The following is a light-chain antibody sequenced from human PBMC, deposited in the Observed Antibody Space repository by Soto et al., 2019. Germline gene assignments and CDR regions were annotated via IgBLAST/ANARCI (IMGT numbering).Light chain of an antibody. CDR2: DVT. CDR1: SSDVGGYDF. J-gene: IGLJ3*02. V-gene: IGLV2-11*01. CDR3: AAWDDTLNAWV. Sequence: QSALTQPRSVSGSPGQSVTLSCTGTSSDVGGYDFVSWYQQHPGKPPKLMIYDVTKRPSGVPDRFSGSKSGNSASLTISGLQAEDEADYYCAAWDDTLNAWVFGGGTKLTVL.